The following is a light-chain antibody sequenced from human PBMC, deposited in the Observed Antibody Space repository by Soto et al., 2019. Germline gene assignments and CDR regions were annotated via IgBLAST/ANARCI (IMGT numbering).Light chain of an antibody. CDR2: ADD. CDR1: SSNIGGNT. Sequence: QSVLTQPPSASGTPGQRVTISCSGSSSNIGGNTVSWFHHLPGTAPKVLIYADDQRPSGVPDRFSGSKSGTSASLAISRLQSEDEGAYYCAAWDDSLNGHVVFGGGTKVTVL. J-gene: IGLJ2*01. V-gene: IGLV1-44*01. CDR3: AAWDDSLNGHVV.